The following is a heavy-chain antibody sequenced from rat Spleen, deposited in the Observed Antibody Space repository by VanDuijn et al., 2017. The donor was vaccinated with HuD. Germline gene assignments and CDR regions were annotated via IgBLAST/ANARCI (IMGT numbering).Heavy chain of an antibody. J-gene: IGHJ1*01. D-gene: IGHD4-2*01. CDR3: TREETLYWYFDF. CDR2: ISSSGGRT. V-gene: IGHV5S23*01. CDR1: GFTFSNYA. Sequence: EVQLVESGGGLVQPGRSLKLSCAASGFTFSNYAMAWVRQAPSKGLEGVATISSSGGRTYYRDSVRGRFTLSRDNAKSTLYLQMNSLRSEDTATYYCTREETLYWYFDFWGPGTMVTVSS.